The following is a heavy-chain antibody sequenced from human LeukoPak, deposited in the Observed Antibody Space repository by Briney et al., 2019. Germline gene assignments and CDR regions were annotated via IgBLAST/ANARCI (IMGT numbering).Heavy chain of an antibody. CDR3: ARGISSGFGELYSYFDY. Sequence: PSETLSLTCAVSGGSISSSNWWSWVRQPPGKGLEWIGEIYHSGSTNYNPSLKSRVTISVDKSKNQFSLKLSSVTAADTAVYYCARGISSGFGELYSYFDYWGQGTLVTVSS. D-gene: IGHD3-10*01. J-gene: IGHJ4*02. CDR2: IYHSGST. CDR1: GGSISSSNW. V-gene: IGHV4-4*02.